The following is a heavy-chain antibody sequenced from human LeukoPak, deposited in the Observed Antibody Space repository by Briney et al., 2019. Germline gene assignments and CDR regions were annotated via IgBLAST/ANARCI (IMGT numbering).Heavy chain of an antibody. Sequence: QPGGSLRLSCAASGFTVSSNYMSWVRQAPGKGLEWVSGIYTGGGTYNADSAKGRFTISRDNSKNTLYLQMNSLRAEDTAVYYCARDVSTMAYFDCWGQGALVTVSS. V-gene: IGHV3-66*02. CDR2: IYTGGGT. D-gene: IGHD3-10*01. J-gene: IGHJ4*02. CDR1: GFTVSSNY. CDR3: ARDVSTMAYFDC.